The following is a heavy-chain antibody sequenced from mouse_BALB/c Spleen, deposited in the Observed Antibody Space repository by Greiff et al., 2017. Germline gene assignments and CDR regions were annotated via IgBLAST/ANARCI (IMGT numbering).Heavy chain of an antibody. V-gene: IGHV8-12*01. CDR3: ARNSITTAYWYFDV. Sequence: QVTLKVSGPGILQPSQTLSLTCSFSGFSLSTSGMGVSWIRQPSGKGLEWLAHIYWDDDKRYNPSLKSRLTISKDTSSNQVFLKITSVDTADTATYYCARNSITTAYWYFDVWGAGTTVTVSS. CDR2: IYWDDDK. D-gene: IGHD1-2*01. J-gene: IGHJ1*01. CDR1: GFSLSTSGMG.